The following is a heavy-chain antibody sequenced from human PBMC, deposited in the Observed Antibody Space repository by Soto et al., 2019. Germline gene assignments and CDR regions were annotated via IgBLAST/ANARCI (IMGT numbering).Heavy chain of an antibody. Sequence: QVQLVESGGGVVQPGRSLRLSCAASGFTFSSYAMHWVRQAPGKGLEWVAVISYDGSNKYYADSVKGRFTISRDNSKNTLYLQMNSLRAEDTAVYYCARDHQIQFHYYDSSGPLGYWGQGTLVTVSS. V-gene: IGHV3-30-3*01. CDR1: GFTFSSYA. D-gene: IGHD3-22*01. CDR3: ARDHQIQFHYYDSSGPLGY. CDR2: ISYDGSNK. J-gene: IGHJ4*02.